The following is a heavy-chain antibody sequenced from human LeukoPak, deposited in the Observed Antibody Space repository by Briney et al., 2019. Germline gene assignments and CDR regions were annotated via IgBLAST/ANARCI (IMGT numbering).Heavy chain of an antibody. CDR3: AREGGYDILTGYYHYYMDV. CDR1: GGSISSSSYY. J-gene: IGHJ6*03. Sequence: PSETLSLTCTVSGGSISSSSYYWGWIRQPPGKGLEWIGSIYYSGSTYYNPSLKSRVTISVDRSKNQFSLKLSSVTAADTAVYYCAREGGYDILTGYYHYYMDVWGKGTTVTVSS. D-gene: IGHD3-9*01. V-gene: IGHV4-39*07. CDR2: IYYSGST.